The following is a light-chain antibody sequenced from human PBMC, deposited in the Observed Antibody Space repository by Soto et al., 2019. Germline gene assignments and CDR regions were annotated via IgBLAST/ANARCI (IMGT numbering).Light chain of an antibody. V-gene: IGLV2-14*01. CDR3: ISYTTSSTRV. CDR1: SSDIGIYKY. Sequence: QSVLTQPASVSGSRGQSIAISCTGSSSDIGIYKYVSWYQQHPGKVPKLIIYEVTNRPSGVSNRFSGSKSGNTASLTISGLQAEDEADYYCISYTTSSTRVFGPGTKLTVL. J-gene: IGLJ1*01. CDR2: EVT.